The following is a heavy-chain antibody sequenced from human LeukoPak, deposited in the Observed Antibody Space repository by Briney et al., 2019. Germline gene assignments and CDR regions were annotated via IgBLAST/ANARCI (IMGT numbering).Heavy chain of an antibody. CDR2: ISYDGSNK. CDR3: AKEARGYSYGYYFDY. Sequence: GGSLRLSCAASGFYFSTYVMGWVRQAPGKGLEWVAVISYDGSNKYYGDSVKGRFTISRDNSKNTLSLQMNSLRAEDTAVYYCAKEARGYSYGYYFDYWGQGTLVTVSS. CDR1: GFYFSTYV. D-gene: IGHD5-18*01. V-gene: IGHV3-30*18. J-gene: IGHJ4*02.